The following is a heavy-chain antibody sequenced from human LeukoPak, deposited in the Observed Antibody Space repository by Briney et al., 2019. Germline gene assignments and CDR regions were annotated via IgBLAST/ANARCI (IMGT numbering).Heavy chain of an antibody. Sequence: GGSLRLSCAASGFTVSSNYMSWVRQAPGKGLEWVSVIYSGGSTYYADSVKGRFTISRDNSKNTLYLQMNSLRAEDTAVYYCTREAYYYDSSGYLIDYWGQGTLVTVSS. CDR1: GFTVSSNY. V-gene: IGHV3-53*01. CDR2: IYSGGST. D-gene: IGHD3-22*01. CDR3: TREAYYYDSSGYLIDY. J-gene: IGHJ4*02.